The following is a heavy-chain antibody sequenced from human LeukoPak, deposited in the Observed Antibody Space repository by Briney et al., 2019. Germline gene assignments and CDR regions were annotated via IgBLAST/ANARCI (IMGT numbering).Heavy chain of an antibody. CDR3: ARGGIVGATVDY. Sequence: SETLSLTCTVSGGSISRYYWSWIRQPPGKGLEWFGYVYDSGTTNYNPSLKSRVTISVDTSKNQFSLKLSSVTAADTAVYYCARGGIVGATVDYWGQGTLVTVSS. CDR2: VYDSGTT. V-gene: IGHV4-59*01. J-gene: IGHJ4*02. D-gene: IGHD1-26*01. CDR1: GGSISRYY.